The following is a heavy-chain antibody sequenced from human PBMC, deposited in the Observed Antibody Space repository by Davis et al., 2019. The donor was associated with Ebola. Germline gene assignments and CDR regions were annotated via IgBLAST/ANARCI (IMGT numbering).Heavy chain of an antibody. Sequence: SETLSLTCTVSGGSISSSSYYWGWIRQPPGKGLEWIGEINHSGSTNYNPSLKSRVTISVDTSKNQFSLKLSSVTAADTAVYYCARGPSIRGMDVWGQGTTVTVSS. CDR2: INHSGST. CDR1: GGSISSSSYY. J-gene: IGHJ6*02. CDR3: ARGPSIRGMDV. V-gene: IGHV4-39*07. D-gene: IGHD2-21*01.